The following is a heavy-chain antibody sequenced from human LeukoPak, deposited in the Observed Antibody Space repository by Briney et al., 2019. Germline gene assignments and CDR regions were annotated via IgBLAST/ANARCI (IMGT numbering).Heavy chain of an antibody. D-gene: IGHD6-19*01. CDR2: IKNDGSRI. CDR3: ARDKGSSGWNEFDY. Sequence: GVLRLSCEASGFDFSSYWMDWVRQAPGKGLVWVSRIKNDGSRINYADSVKGRFTISRDNAKNTLYLQMKTLRVDDTAVYYCARDKGSSGWNEFDYWGQGTLVSVSS. CDR1: GFDFSSYW. J-gene: IGHJ4*02. V-gene: IGHV3-74*01.